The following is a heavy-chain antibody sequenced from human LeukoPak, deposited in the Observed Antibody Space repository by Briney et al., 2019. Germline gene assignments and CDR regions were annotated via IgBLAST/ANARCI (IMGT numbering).Heavy chain of an antibody. CDR3: ASYPPGIAAAGTGY. J-gene: IGHJ4*02. V-gene: IGHV1-2*02. D-gene: IGHD6-13*01. CDR2: MNPNSGGT. CDR1: GYTFTSYD. Sequence: ASVKVSCKASGYTFTSYDINWVRQATGQGLEWMGWMNPNSGGTNYAQKFQGRVTMTRDTSISTAYMELSRLRSDDTAVYYCASYPPGIAAAGTGYWGQGTLVTVSS.